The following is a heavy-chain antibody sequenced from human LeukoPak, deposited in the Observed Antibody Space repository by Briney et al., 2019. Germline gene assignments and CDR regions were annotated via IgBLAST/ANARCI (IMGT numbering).Heavy chain of an antibody. CDR3: ARDIAARQNY. Sequence: GGSLRLSCAASGFTFSSYWMSWVRQAPGKGLEWVAKQKQDGIDKYFVDSVKGRFTISRDNAKNSLYLQMNSLRAEDTAVYYCARDIAARQNYWGQGTLVTVSS. CDR2: QKQDGIDK. D-gene: IGHD6-6*01. CDR1: GFTFSSYW. V-gene: IGHV3-7*01. J-gene: IGHJ4*02.